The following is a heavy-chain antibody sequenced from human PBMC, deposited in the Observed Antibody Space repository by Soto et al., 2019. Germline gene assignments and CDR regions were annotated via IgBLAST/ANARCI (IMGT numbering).Heavy chain of an antibody. J-gene: IGHJ6*03. CDR1: GFTFSSYG. CDR3: AKDREVYYYGSGSYYKNYYYYYYYYMDV. D-gene: IGHD3-10*01. Sequence: GGSLRLSCAASGFTFSSYGMHWVRQAPGKGLEWVAVISYDGSNKYYADSVKGRFTISRDNSKNTLYLQMNSLRAEDTAVYYCAKDREVYYYGSGSYYKNYYYYYYYYMDVWGKGTTVTVSS. CDR2: ISYDGSNK. V-gene: IGHV3-30*18.